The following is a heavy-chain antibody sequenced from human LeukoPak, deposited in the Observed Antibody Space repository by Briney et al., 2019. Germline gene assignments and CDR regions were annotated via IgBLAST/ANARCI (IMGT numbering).Heavy chain of an antibody. CDR2: ISGSGDNT. CDR1: GFTFSSHG. V-gene: IGHV3-23*01. D-gene: IGHD3-10*01. Sequence: GGSLRLSCAASGFTFSSHGMSWVRQAPGKGLEWVSTISGSGDNTYYADSVKGRFTISRDNSKNTLFLQMDNLRADDTATYYCARSGPSVLWSKSFDYWGQGALVTVSS. CDR3: ARSGPSVLWSKSFDY. J-gene: IGHJ4*02.